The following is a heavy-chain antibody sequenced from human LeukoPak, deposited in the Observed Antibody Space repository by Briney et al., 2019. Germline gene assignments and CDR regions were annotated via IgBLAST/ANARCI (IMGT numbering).Heavy chain of an antibody. Sequence: SETLSLTCTVSGGSISSSSYFWGWIRQPPGKGLEWIGSIYYSGSTYYNPSLKSRVTISVDTSKNQFSLKLSSVTAADTAVYYCARHPLFFCSSTSCYTYYFDYWGQGTLVTVSS. CDR2: IYYSGST. V-gene: IGHV4-39*01. CDR3: ARHPLFFCSSTSCYTYYFDY. D-gene: IGHD2-2*02. J-gene: IGHJ4*02. CDR1: GGSISSSSYF.